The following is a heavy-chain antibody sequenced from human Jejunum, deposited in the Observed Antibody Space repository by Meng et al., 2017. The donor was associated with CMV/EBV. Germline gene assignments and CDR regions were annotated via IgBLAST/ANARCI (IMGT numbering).Heavy chain of an antibody. Sequence: SGFTFSNYVMSWVRQATGKGLEWVSSISSSGGSTYYADSVKGRFTISRHSFKNTLYLQMNSLRAEDTAVYYCAKDGGTYSGGFDYWGQGTLVTVSS. CDR2: ISSSGGST. J-gene: IGHJ4*02. CDR3: AKDGGTYSGGFDY. CDR1: GFTFSNYV. V-gene: IGHV3-23*01. D-gene: IGHD4-23*01.